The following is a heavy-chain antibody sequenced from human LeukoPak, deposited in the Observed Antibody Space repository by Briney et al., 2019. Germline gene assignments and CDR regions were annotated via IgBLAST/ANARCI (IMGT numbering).Heavy chain of an antibody. Sequence: PGGSLRLSCSTSQFNFNTYGLSWVRQAPGKGLEWVSSISGSGTQYADSVQGRFTISRDNSKNTLYLQMNSLRAEDTAVYYCAKDPNGDYIGTFDVWGQGTLVTVSS. CDR2: ISGSGT. V-gene: IGHV3-23*01. J-gene: IGHJ3*01. CDR3: AKDPNGDYIGTFDV. D-gene: IGHD4-17*01. CDR1: QFNFNTYG.